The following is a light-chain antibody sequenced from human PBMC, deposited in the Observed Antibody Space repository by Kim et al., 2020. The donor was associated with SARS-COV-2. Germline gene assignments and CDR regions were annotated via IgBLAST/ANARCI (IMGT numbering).Light chain of an antibody. CDR1: NIGSKS. J-gene: IGLJ2*01. CDR3: QVWDSSSDHVV. CDR2: HES. Sequence: SYELTQPPSVSVAPGKTARITCGGNNIGSKSVHWYQQKPGQAPVLVIYHESDRPSGIPERFSGSNSGNTATLTISRVEAGDEADYYCQVWDSSSDHVVFG. V-gene: IGLV3-21*04.